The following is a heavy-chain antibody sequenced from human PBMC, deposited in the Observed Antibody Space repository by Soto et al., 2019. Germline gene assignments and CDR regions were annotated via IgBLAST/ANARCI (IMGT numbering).Heavy chain of an antibody. CDR1: GFTVSSNY. CDR2: IYSGGST. J-gene: IGHJ3*02. V-gene: IGHV3-66*01. Sequence: PGGSLRLSCAASGFTVSSNYMSWVRQAPGKGLEWVSVIYSGGSTYYADSVKGRFTISRDNSKNTLYLQMDSLRAEDTAVYYCARDVGKYYYDSSGYSPGAFDIWGQGTMVTVSS. D-gene: IGHD3-22*01. CDR3: ARDVGKYYYDSSGYSPGAFDI.